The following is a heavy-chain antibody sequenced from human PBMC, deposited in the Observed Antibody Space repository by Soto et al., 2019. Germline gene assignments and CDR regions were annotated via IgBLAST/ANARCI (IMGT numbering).Heavy chain of an antibody. J-gene: IGHJ6*02. CDR2: ISYDGSNK. CDR3: AKEAGTSFFYYYYGMDV. D-gene: IGHD6-19*01. CDR1: GFTFSSYG. Sequence: GGSLRLSCAASGFTFSSYGMHWVRQAPGKGLEWVAVISYDGSNKYYADSVKGRFTISRDNSKNTLYLQMNSLRAEDTAVYYCAKEAGTSFFYYYYGMDVWGQGTTLTVSS. V-gene: IGHV3-30*18.